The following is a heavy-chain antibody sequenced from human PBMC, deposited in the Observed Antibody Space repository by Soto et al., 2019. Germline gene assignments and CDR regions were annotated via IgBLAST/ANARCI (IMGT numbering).Heavy chain of an antibody. J-gene: IGHJ6*02. CDR1: GGSISDYY. V-gene: IGHV4-59*01. CDR2: IYYSGST. Sequence: SETLSVTCTVSGGSISDYYWSWIRQPPGKGLEWIGYIYYSGSTNYNPSLKSRVTISVDTSKNQFSLKLSSVTAADTAVYYCARVGVGTTHYFYGMDVWGQGTTVTVSS. CDR3: ARVGVGTTHYFYGMDV. D-gene: IGHD1-26*01.